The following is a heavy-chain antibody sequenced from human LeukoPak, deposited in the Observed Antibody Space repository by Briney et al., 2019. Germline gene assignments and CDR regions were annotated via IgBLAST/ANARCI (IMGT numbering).Heavy chain of an antibody. CDR2: IIPIFGIA. Sequence: ASVKVSCKASGGTFSSYAISWVRQAPGQGLEWMGRIIPIFGIANYAQKFQGRVTITADKSTSTAYMELSSLRSEDTAVYYCAREKADYFDYWGRGTLVTVSS. V-gene: IGHV1-69*04. CDR1: GGTFSSYA. CDR3: AREKADYFDY. J-gene: IGHJ4*02.